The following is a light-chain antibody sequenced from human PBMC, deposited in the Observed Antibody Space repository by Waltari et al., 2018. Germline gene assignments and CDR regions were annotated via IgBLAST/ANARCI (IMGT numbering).Light chain of an antibody. J-gene: IGKJ1*01. CDR3: QQYNSYSTWT. CDR2: KAA. CDR1: QSISSW. V-gene: IGKV1-5*03. Sequence: DIQMTQSPSTLSASIGDRVTITCRARQSISSWLAWYPQKPGKAPKLLIYKAASLESGVPSRFSGSGSGTEFTLTISSLQPDDFATYYCQQYNSYSTWTFGQGTKVEIK.